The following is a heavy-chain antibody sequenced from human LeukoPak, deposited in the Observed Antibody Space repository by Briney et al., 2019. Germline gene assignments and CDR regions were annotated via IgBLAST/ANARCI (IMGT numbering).Heavy chain of an antibody. CDR2: INHSGST. CDR3: ARLGYTIAAAGQDDY. V-gene: IGHV4-34*01. J-gene: IGHJ4*02. Sequence: SETLSLTCTVSGGSISSYYWSWIRQPPGKGLEWIGEINHSGSTNYNPSLKSRVTISVDTSKNQFSLKLSSVTAADTAVYYWARLGYTIAAAGQDDYWGQGTLVTVSS. D-gene: IGHD6-13*01. CDR1: GGSISSYY.